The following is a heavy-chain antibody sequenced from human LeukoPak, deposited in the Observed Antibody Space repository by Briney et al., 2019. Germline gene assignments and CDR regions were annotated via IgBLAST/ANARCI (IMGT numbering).Heavy chain of an antibody. V-gene: IGHV4-39*07. D-gene: IGHD6-19*01. CDR2: IYYSGST. CDR1: GGSISSSSYY. Sequence: SQTLSLTCAVSGGSISSSSYYWGWIRQPPGKGLEWIGSIYYSGSTYYNPSLKSRVTISVDTSKNQFSLKLSSVTAADTAVYYCARGIAEAGLTPFDYWGQGTLVTVSS. CDR3: ARGIAEAGLTPFDY. J-gene: IGHJ4*02.